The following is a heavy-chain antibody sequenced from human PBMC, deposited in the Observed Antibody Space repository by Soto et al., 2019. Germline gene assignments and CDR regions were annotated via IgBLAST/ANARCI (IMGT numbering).Heavy chain of an antibody. Sequence: EVQLVESGGGLVKPGGSLRLSCAASGFTFSDAWVSWVRQAPGKGLEWVGRIKRKADGGTTDYAAPVKGRFTISRDDSKNTLYLQMSSLKTEDTAVYYCTTYVSSWFFDYWGQGTLVTVSS. D-gene: IGHD6-13*01. CDR1: GFTFSDAW. V-gene: IGHV3-15*01. J-gene: IGHJ4*02. CDR3: TTYVSSWFFDY. CDR2: IKRKADGGTT.